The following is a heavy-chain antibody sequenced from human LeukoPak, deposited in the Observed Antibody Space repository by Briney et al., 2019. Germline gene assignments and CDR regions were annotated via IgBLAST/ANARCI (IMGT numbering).Heavy chain of an antibody. Sequence: SETLSLTCAVSGASISTGSYYWSWIRQHPGKGLECIGYIYYSGSTYYNPSLKSRVTISVDTSKNQFSLNLRSVTAADTAVYYCARDSSTWWLDYWGQGTLVTVSS. J-gene: IGHJ4*02. D-gene: IGHD6-13*01. CDR1: GASISTGSYY. V-gene: IGHV4-31*11. CDR2: IYYSGST. CDR3: ARDSSTWWLDY.